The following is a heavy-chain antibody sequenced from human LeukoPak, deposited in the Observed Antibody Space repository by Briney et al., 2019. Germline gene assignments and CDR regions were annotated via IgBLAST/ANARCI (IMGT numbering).Heavy chain of an antibody. D-gene: IGHD1-26*01. J-gene: IGHJ4*02. V-gene: IGHV4-59*01. Sequence: SETLSLTCTVSGGSISGYYWSWIRQPPGRGLEWIGYVSNSGSTNYNPSLKSRVTISVDTSKNQFSLKLSSVTAADTAVYYCARAGRSGSYGSYWGQGTLVTVSS. CDR1: GGSISGYY. CDR2: VSNSGST. CDR3: ARAGRSGSYGSY.